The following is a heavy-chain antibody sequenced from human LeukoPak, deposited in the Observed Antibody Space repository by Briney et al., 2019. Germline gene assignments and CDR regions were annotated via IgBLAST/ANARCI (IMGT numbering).Heavy chain of an antibody. J-gene: IGHJ4*03. V-gene: IGHV3-23*01. CDR1: GFTFSSYV. CDR2: ISDTGGDT. D-gene: IGHD3-22*01. Sequence: GGSLCLTCAASGFTFSSYVMSWVRQAPGKGLEWVSSISDTGGDTYYTDSVKGRFTISRDNSKNTLYLQMNSLRAEDTAVYYCAKANNYYDSYAYSDYWGHGTLVSVSS. CDR3: AKANNYYDSYAYSDY.